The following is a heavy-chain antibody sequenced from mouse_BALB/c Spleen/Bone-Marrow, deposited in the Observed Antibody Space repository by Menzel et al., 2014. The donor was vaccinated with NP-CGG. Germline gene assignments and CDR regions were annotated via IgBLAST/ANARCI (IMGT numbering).Heavy chain of an antibody. CDR3: ARQGAMDY. CDR1: GYTFSSYW. V-gene: IGHV1-9*01. J-gene: IGHJ4*01. CDR2: ILPGSGST. Sequence: QVQLKDSGAELMKLGASVKISCKATGYTFSSYWIEWVKQRPGHGLEWIGEILPGSGSTNYNEKFKGKATFTADTSSNTAYMQLSSLTSEDSAVYYCARQGAMDYWGQGTSVTVSS.